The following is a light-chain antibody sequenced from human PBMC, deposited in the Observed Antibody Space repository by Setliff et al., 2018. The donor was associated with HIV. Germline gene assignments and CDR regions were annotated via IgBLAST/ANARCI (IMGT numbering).Light chain of an antibody. V-gene: IGLV2-14*01. CDR3: SSYASTNTLP. CDR1: GSDVGGYNY. J-gene: IGLJ1*01. Sequence: QSALTQPASVSGSPGQSITISCTGTGSDVGGYNYVSWYQQHPGKAPKLIIYEVRNRPSGISNRFSGSKSGNTASLTISGLQAEDDADYYCSSYASTNTLPFGTGTKVTVL. CDR2: EVR.